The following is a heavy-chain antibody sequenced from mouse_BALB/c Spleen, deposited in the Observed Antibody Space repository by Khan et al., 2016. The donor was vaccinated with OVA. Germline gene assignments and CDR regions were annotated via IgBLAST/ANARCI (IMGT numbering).Heavy chain of an antibody. V-gene: IGHV14-3*02. Sequence: VQLQQSGAELVKPGASVKLSCSASGFNIKDTYIHWMKQRPEQGLEWIGRIDPPNDDSKYGPKFQAKATLTADTSSNTAYLQLSSLTSEDTAVYYCAPLYGNPFAIWGQGTLVSVSA. J-gene: IGHJ3*01. D-gene: IGHD2-1*01. CDR2: IDPPNDDS. CDR1: GFNIKDTY. CDR3: APLYGNPFAI.